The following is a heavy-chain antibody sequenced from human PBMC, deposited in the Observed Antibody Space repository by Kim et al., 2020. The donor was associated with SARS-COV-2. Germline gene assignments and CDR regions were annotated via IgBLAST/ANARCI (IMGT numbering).Heavy chain of an antibody. CDR2: ISAYNGNT. J-gene: IGHJ6*02. CDR1: GYTFTSYG. CDR3: ARRLEGGYAIRYYYGMDV. V-gene: IGHV1-18*04. D-gene: IGHD1-1*01. Sequence: ASVKVSCKASGYTFTSYGISWVRQAPGQGLEWMGWISAYNGNTNYAQKLQGRVTMTTDTSTSTAYMELRSLRSDDTAVYYCARRLEGGYAIRYYYGMDVWGQGTTVTVSS.